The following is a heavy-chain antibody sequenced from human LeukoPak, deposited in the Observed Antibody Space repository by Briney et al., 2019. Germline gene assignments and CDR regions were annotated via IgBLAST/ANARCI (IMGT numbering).Heavy chain of an antibody. CDR2: IYYSGST. J-gene: IGHJ5*02. V-gene: IGHV4-59*01. CDR1: GDSISSYY. D-gene: IGHD6-13*01. Sequence: SETLSLTCTVSGDSISSYYWSWIRQPPGKGLEWIGYIYYSGSTNYNPSLKSRVTISVDTSKNQFSLKLSSVTAADTAVYYCARDYPLAAAGKGNWFDPWGQGTLVTVSS. CDR3: ARDYPLAAAGKGNWFDP.